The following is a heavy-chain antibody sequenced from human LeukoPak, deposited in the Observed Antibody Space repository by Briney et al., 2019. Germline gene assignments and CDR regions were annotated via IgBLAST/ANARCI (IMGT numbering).Heavy chain of an antibody. V-gene: IGHV1-69*04. CDR3: ARDLPYCSSTSCQGGGAFDI. CDR1: GGTFIIYT. D-gene: IGHD2-2*01. Sequence: SVKVSCKASGGTFIIYTISWVRQAPGQGLEWMGRIIPILGIANYAQKFQGRVTITADKSTSTAYMELSSLRSEDTAVYYCARDLPYCSSTSCQGGGAFDIWGQGTMVTVSS. CDR2: IIPILGIA. J-gene: IGHJ3*02.